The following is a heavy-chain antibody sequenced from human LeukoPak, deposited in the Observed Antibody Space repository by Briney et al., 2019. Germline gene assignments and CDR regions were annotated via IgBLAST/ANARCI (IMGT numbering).Heavy chain of an antibody. Sequence: GGSLRLSCAASGFTFSPYSMNWVRQAPGKGLEWVSSISSTSSYIYYADSVKGRFTISRDNAKSSLYLQMNSLRAEDTAVYYCARFPGGYDTVDYWGQGTLVTVSS. CDR3: ARFPGGYDTVDY. J-gene: IGHJ4*02. D-gene: IGHD3-22*01. CDR1: GFTFSPYS. V-gene: IGHV3-21*01. CDR2: ISSTSSYI.